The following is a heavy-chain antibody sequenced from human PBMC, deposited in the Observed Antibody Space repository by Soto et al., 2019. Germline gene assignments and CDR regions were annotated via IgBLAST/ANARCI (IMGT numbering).Heavy chain of an antibody. CDR2: ISAYNGNT. Sequence: ASVKVSCKASGYTFTSYGISWVRQAPGQGLEWMGWISAYNGNTNYAQKLQGRVTRTTDTSTSTAYMELRSLRSDDTAVYYCARDGALEGFGANHYYGMDVWGQGTTVTVSS. V-gene: IGHV1-18*01. CDR1: GYTFTSYG. J-gene: IGHJ6*02. CDR3: ARDGALEGFGANHYYGMDV. D-gene: IGHD3-10*01.